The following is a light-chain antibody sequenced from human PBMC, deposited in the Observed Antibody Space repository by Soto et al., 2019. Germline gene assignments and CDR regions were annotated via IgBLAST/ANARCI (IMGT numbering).Light chain of an antibody. CDR2: GAS. J-gene: IGKJ1*01. V-gene: IGKV3-20*01. Sequence: EIVMTQSPATLSVSPGERATLSCRASQSVSSSYLAWYQQKPGQAPRLLIYGASSRATGIPDRFSGSGSGTDFTLTISRLEPEDFAVYYCQQYGSSPWTFGQGTRWIS. CDR3: QQYGSSPWT. CDR1: QSVSSSY.